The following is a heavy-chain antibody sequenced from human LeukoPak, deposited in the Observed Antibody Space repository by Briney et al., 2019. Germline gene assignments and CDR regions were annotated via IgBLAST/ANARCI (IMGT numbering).Heavy chain of an antibody. D-gene: IGHD1-1*01. CDR2: IYTSGST. CDR3: TRELAGTTVED. V-gene: IGHV4-61*02. Sequence: TLSLTCTVSGDSISSGNYYWSWIRPPAGKGLEWIGRIYTSGSTNYNPSLKSRVTISVDTSKNQFSLTLTSVTAADTALYYCTRELAGTTVEDWGQGTLVTVSS. CDR1: GDSISSGNYY. J-gene: IGHJ4*02.